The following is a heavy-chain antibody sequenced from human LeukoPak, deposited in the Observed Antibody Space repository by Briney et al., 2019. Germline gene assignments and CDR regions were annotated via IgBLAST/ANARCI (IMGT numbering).Heavy chain of an antibody. D-gene: IGHD4-23*01. CDR3: ARREPHGDYGGKIRYYYYMDV. CDR1: GGSFSGYY. CDR2: INHSGNT. Sequence: PSETLSLTCAVYGGSFSGYYWSWIRQPPGKGVEWIGEINHSGNTNSNPSLKSRVTMSVDTSKNQFSLKLSSLTAADTAMYYCARREPHGDYGGKIRYYYYMDVWGKGTTITISS. J-gene: IGHJ6*03. V-gene: IGHV4-34*01.